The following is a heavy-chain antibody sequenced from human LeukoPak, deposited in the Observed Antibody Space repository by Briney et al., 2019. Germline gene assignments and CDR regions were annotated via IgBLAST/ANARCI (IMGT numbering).Heavy chain of an antibody. Sequence: GGSLRLSCAASGFTFSSYGMSWVRQAPGKGLEWVANIKQDGSEKYYVDSVKGRFTISRDNAKNSLYLQMNSLRAEDTAVYYCAKGYSGGWYEGRYYFDYWGQGTLVTVSS. V-gene: IGHV3-7*01. D-gene: IGHD6-19*01. J-gene: IGHJ4*02. CDR1: GFTFSSYG. CDR3: AKGYSGGWYEGRYYFDY. CDR2: IKQDGSEK.